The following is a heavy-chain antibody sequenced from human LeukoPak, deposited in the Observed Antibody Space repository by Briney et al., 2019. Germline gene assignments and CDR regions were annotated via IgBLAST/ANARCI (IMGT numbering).Heavy chain of an antibody. CDR1: GYTLTELS. V-gene: IGHV1-24*01. Sequence: ASVKVSCEVSGYTLTELSMRWVRQAPGKGLEWMGGFDPEDGETIYAQKFQGRVTMTEDTSTDTAYMELSSLRSEDTAVYYCATSEPPRESYEAFDYWGQGTLVTVSS. CDR2: FDPEDGET. CDR3: ATSEPPRESYEAFDY. J-gene: IGHJ4*02. D-gene: IGHD1-26*01.